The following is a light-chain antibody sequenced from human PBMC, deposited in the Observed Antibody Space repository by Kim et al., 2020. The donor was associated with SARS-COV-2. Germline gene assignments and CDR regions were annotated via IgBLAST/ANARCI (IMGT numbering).Light chain of an antibody. Sequence: SASVGDSVTITCQASQDIFNYLNWYQLKPGKAPKLLIYDASNLEIGVPSRFSGSGSGTHFTFTISSLQPEDIATYYCQQYDNLPYTFGQGTKLEI. CDR2: DAS. J-gene: IGKJ2*01. CDR3: QQYDNLPYT. V-gene: IGKV1-33*01. CDR1: QDIFNY.